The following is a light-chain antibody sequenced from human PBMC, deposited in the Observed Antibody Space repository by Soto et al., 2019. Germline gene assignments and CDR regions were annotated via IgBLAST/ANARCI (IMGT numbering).Light chain of an antibody. J-gene: IGLJ1*01. CDR2: EGS. CDR1: SSDVGNYNL. V-gene: IGLV2-23*01. CDR3: CSYAGPTYDV. Sequence: QSVLTQPASVSGSPGQSITISCTGTSSDVGNYNLVSWYPHHPGKAPKPMIYEGSRRPSGVSNRFSGSKSGNTASLTISGLQAEDEADYYCCSYAGPTYDVFGSGTKVTVL.